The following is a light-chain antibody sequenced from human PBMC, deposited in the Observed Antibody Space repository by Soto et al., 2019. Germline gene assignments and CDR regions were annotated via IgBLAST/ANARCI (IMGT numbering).Light chain of an antibody. V-gene: IGKV1-5*01. CDR1: QSISSW. J-gene: IGKJ1*01. CDR2: DAS. Sequence: DIQMTPSPSTLSASVVDRVTITCRASQSISSWLAWYRQKPGKAPKLLIYDASSLESGVPSRFSGSGSGTEFTLTISSLQPDDFATYYCQQYNSYSTFGQGTKVDIK. CDR3: QQYNSYST.